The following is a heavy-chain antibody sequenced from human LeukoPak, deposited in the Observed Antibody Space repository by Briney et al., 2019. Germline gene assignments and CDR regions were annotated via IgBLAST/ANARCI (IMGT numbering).Heavy chain of an antibody. V-gene: IGHV3-23*01. CDR2: ISSSGGNT. D-gene: IGHD3-9*01. CDR1: GFTFSSYA. CDR3: AKDLGTEYNIFDY. J-gene: IGHJ4*02. Sequence: PGVSLRLSCAASGFTFSSYAMSWVRQAPGKGLEWVSGISSSGGNTYYADSVKGRFTISRDNPKNTLYLQMNSLRPEDTAVYYCAKDLGTEYNIFDYWGQGTLVTVSS.